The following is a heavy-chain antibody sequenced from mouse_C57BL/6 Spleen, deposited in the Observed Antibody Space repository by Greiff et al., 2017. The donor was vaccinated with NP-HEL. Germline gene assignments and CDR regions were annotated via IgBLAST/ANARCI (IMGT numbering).Heavy chain of an antibody. CDR3: TRYHYGNVDY. CDR1: GYTFTDYE. D-gene: IGHD2-1*01. J-gene: IGHJ2*01. V-gene: IGHV1-15*01. CDR2: IDPETGGT. Sequence: QVHVKQSGAELVRPGASVTLSCKASGYTFTDYEMHWVKQTPVHGLEWIGAIDPETGGTAYNQKFKGKAILTADKSSSTAYMELRSLTSEDSAVYYCTRYHYGNVDYWGQGTTLTVSS.